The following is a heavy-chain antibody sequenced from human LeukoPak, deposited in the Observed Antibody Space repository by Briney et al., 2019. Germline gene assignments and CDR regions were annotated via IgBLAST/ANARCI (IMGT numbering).Heavy chain of an antibody. V-gene: IGHV5-51*01. Sequence: GESLKISCKGSGYIFTNYWIGWVRQMPGKGLEWMGIIHPGDSDTRYSPSFQGQVTISADQSISTAYLQWSSLKASDTAMYYCARLFSHGCGDYWGQGTLVTVSS. CDR3: ARLFSHGCGDY. J-gene: IGHJ4*02. CDR1: GYIFTNYW. D-gene: IGHD1-26*01. CDR2: IHPGDSDT.